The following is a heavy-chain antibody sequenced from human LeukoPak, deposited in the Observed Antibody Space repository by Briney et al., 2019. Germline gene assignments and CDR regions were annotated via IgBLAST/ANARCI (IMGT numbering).Heavy chain of an antibody. D-gene: IGHD3-10*01. Sequence: SETLSLTCTVSGGSISSYYWSWIRQPPGKGLEWIGYIYYSGSTNYNPSLKSRVTISVDTSKNQFSLKLSSVTAADTAVYYRARLTLLWFGELLIPGWFDPWGQGTLVTVSS. V-gene: IGHV4-59*08. J-gene: IGHJ5*02. CDR2: IYYSGST. CDR3: ARLTLLWFGELLIPGWFDP. CDR1: GGSISSYY.